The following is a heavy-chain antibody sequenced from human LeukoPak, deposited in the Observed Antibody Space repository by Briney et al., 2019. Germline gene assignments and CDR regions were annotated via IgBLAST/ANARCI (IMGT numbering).Heavy chain of an antibody. J-gene: IGHJ3*02. CDR3: VRERTLRLLLTRDAFDI. CDR2: IYSGGNT. D-gene: IGHD3-22*01. V-gene: IGHV3-66*01. CDR1: GFTVSSNY. Sequence: GGSLRLSCAASGFTVSSNYMSWFRQAPGKGLEWFSVIYSGGNTRYAEAVKGRFTISRDNSNNTVYLQMNSLRDEDTAVYYCVRERTLRLLLTRDAFDIWGQGTMVTVSS.